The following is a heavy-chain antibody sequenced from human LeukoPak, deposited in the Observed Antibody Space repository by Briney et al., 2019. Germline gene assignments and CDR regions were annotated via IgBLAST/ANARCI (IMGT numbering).Heavy chain of an antibody. D-gene: IGHD2-15*01. CDR2: IYHSGST. J-gene: IGHJ4*02. CDR3: ARDLGYGSYYFDY. V-gene: IGHV4-30-2*01. Sequence: SQTLSLTCTVSGGSISSGGYYWSWIRQPPGKGLEWIGYIYHSGSTYYNPSLKSRVTISVDRSKNQFSLKLSSVTAADTAVYYCARDLGYGSYYFDYWGQGTLVTVSS. CDR1: GGSISSGGYY.